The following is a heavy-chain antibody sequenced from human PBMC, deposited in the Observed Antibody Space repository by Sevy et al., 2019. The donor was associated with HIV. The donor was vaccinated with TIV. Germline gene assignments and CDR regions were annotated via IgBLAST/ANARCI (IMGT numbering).Heavy chain of an antibody. CDR3: ARGEQWLSFNY. J-gene: IGHJ4*02. Sequence: GGSLRLSCAASGFTFSNSWMHWVRQVPGKGLVWVSYINSDGSTTTYADSVKGRFTISRDNAKNTVYLQMNSLRAEDTAVYYCARGEQWLSFNYWGQGTLVTVSS. D-gene: IGHD6-19*01. CDR2: INSDGSTT. V-gene: IGHV3-74*03. CDR1: GFTFSNSW.